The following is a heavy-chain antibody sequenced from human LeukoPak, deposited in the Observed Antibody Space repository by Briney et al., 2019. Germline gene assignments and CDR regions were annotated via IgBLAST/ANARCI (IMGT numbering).Heavy chain of an antibody. CDR1: GFTFSSYW. J-gene: IGHJ4*02. CDR2: IKTDGSGI. CDR3: ARAGYHNGLDY. V-gene: IGHV3-74*01. Sequence: GGSLRLSCTASGFTFSSYWMHWVRQAPGKGLVWDSHIKTDGSGISYADSVKGRFTISRDNAKNTLYLQMNSLRAEDTAVYYCARAGYHNGLDYWGQGTLVTASS. D-gene: IGHD2-8*01.